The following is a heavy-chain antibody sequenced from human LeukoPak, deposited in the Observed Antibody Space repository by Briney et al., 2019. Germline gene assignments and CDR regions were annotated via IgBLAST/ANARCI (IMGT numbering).Heavy chain of an antibody. CDR2: LSHEGSRT. Sequence: PGGSLRLSCAASGFNFSNYVMHWVRQAPGKGLGWVAVLSHEGSRTSYADSVKGRFTISRDNSKNTLYLQMDSLRAEDTAVYYCARDRGYSGIYYWYFDLWGRGTLVTVSS. J-gene: IGHJ2*01. V-gene: IGHV3-30-3*01. CDR1: GFNFSNYV. CDR3: ARDRGYSGIYYWYFDL. D-gene: IGHD1-26*01.